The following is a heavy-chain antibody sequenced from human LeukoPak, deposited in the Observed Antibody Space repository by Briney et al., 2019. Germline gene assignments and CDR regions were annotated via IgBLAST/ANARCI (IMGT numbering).Heavy chain of an antibody. Sequence: PSETLSLTCTVSGGSISSYYWSWIRQPPGKGLEWIGYIYYSGSTNYNPSLKSRVTISVDTSKNRFSLKLSSVTAADTAVYYCAKERELTRGAFDVWGPGTLVTVSS. CDR2: IYYSGST. J-gene: IGHJ3*01. D-gene: IGHD1-7*01. CDR3: AKERELTRGAFDV. V-gene: IGHV4-59*12. CDR1: GGSISSYY.